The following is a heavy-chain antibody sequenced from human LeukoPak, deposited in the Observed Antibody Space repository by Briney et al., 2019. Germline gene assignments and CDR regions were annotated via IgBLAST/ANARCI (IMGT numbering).Heavy chain of an antibody. V-gene: IGHV4-31*03. CDR1: GGSISSGGYY. Sequence: PSETLSLTCTVSGGSISSGGYYWSWIRQHPGKGLEWIGYSYYSGSTYYNPSLKSRVTISVDTSKNQFSLKLSSVTAADTAAYYCARGRYNWNDGFDAFDIWGQGTMVTVSS. CDR3: ARGRYNWNDGFDAFDI. D-gene: IGHD1-20*01. CDR2: SYYSGST. J-gene: IGHJ3*02.